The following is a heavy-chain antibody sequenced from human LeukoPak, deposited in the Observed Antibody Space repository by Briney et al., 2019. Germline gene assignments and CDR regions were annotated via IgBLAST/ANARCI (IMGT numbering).Heavy chain of an antibody. CDR1: GYTFTGYY. J-gene: IGHJ5*02. CDR2: INPNSGGT. Sequence: ASVKVSCKASGYTFTGYYMHWVRQALGQGLEWMGWINPNSGGTNYAQKFQGRVTMTRDTSISTAYMELSRLRSDDTAVYYCARGPRSYSSSWYNWFDPWGQGTLVTVSS. CDR3: ARGPRSYSSSWYNWFDP. D-gene: IGHD6-13*01. V-gene: IGHV1-2*02.